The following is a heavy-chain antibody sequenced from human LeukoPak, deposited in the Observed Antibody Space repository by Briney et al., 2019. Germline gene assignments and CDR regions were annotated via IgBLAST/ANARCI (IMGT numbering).Heavy chain of an antibody. D-gene: IGHD3-3*01. CDR2: INHSGST. CDR3: ARGHYYDFWSGYGRLNKGFDP. CDR1: GGSFRGYY. V-gene: IGHV4-34*01. Sequence: PSETLSLTCAVYGGSFRGYYWRWIRQPPGKGREWMVEINHSGSTNYNPSLKSRVNISVATSKNQYSLKLSSVTAADTAVYYCARGHYYDFWSGYGRLNKGFDPWGQGTLVTVSS. J-gene: IGHJ5*02.